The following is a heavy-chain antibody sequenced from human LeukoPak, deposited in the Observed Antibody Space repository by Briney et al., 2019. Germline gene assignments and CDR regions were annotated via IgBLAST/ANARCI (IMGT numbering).Heavy chain of an antibody. J-gene: IGHJ5*02. Sequence: QSGGSLRLSCAASGFTFSSYAMHWVRQAPGKGLEWVAVISYDGSNKYYADSVKGRFTISRDNSKNTLYLQMNSLRADDTAVYYCAKDRSGFVNWFDPWGQGTLVTVSS. D-gene: IGHD3-10*01. CDR2: ISYDGSNK. CDR1: GFTFSSYA. V-gene: IGHV3-30*04. CDR3: AKDRSGFVNWFDP.